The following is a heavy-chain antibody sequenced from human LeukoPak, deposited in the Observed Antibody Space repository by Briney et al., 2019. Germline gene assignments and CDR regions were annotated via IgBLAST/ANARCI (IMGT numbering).Heavy chain of an antibody. D-gene: IGHD5-18*01. CDR2: INPNSGDT. J-gene: IGHJ4*02. V-gene: IGHV1-2*04. Sequence: ASVKVSCKASGYTFTSYGISWVRQAPGQGLEWMGWINPNSGDTNYAQKFQGWVTMTRDTSISTAYMNPTRLKSDDTAVYYCARGGYSNGLFDYWGQGTLVTVSS. CDR3: ARGGYSNGLFDY. CDR1: GYTFTSYG.